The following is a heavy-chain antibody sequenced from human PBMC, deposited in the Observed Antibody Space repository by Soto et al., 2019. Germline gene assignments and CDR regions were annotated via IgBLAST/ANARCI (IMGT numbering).Heavy chain of an antibody. Sequence: PSETLSLTCTVSGGSVSTYYWSWIRQPPGKGLEWIGYVYFSGSTTYNPSLRSRVTMSIDTSKRQFSLKLSSVTAADTAVYYCARGGGLRTFDPWGPGTLVTVSS. CDR3: ARGGGLRTFDP. CDR1: GGSVSTYY. J-gene: IGHJ5*02. V-gene: IGHV4-59*02. CDR2: VYFSGST.